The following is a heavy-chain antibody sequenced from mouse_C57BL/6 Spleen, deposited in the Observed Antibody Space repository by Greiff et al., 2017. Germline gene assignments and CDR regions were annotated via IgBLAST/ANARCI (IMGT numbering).Heavy chain of an antibody. CDR3: ARSLGDGSSYGAWFAY. V-gene: IGHV1-72*01. J-gene: IGHJ3*01. Sequence: QQSCKASGYTFTSYWMHWVKQRPGRGLAWIGRIDPNSGGTKYNEKFKSKATLTVDKPSSTAYMQLSSLTSEESAVYYCARSLGDGSSYGAWFAYWGQGTLVTVSA. D-gene: IGHD1-1*01. CDR1: GYTFTSYW. CDR2: IDPNSGGT.